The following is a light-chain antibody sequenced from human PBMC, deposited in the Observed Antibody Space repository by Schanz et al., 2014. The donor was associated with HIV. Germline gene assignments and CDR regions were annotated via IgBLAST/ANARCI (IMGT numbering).Light chain of an antibody. J-gene: IGKJ3*01. CDR3: LQLNNFPFT. CDR1: QGFGSY. V-gene: IGKV1-9*01. Sequence: DIQLTQSPSFLSASVGDRVSITCRASQGFGSYLAWLQQKPGKAPKLLIYATSTLQNGVPCRFSGSGFGTSFTLTISSLQPEDFATYYCLQLNNFPFTFGPGTKVDLK. CDR2: ATS.